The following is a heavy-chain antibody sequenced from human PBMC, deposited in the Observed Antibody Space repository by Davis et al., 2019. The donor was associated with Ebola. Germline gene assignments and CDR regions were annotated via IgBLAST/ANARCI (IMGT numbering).Heavy chain of an antibody. J-gene: IGHJ4*02. CDR3: ARDRYSDGSGYFFEQSH. D-gene: IGHD3-22*01. V-gene: IGHV1-69*13. CDR1: GGTFISYG. CDR2: IIPVFGIP. Sequence: SVQVSCKASGGTFISYGISWVRQAPGQGPDWMGGIIPVFGIPKYAQKFQGRVTITADESTSTAYMELSSLRSEDTAVYYCARDRYSDGSGYFFEQSHWGQGTLVTVSS.